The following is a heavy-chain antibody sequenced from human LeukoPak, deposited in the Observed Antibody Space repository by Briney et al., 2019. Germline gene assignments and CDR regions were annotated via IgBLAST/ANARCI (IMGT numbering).Heavy chain of an antibody. D-gene: IGHD6-13*01. CDR1: GYSFTSYW. CDR2: IDPSDSYT. V-gene: IGHV5-10-1*01. CDR3: ATQTLYSSSWYFDY. J-gene: IGHJ4*02. Sequence: ESLKISCKGSGYSFTSYWISWVRQMPGKGLEWMGRIDPSDSYTNYSPSFQGHVTISADKSISTAYLQWSSLKASDTALYYCATQTLYSSSWYFDYWGQGTLVTVSS.